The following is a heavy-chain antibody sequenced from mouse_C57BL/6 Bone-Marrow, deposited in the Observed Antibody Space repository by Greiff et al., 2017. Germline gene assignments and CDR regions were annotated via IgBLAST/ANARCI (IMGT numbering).Heavy chain of an antibody. J-gene: IGHJ4*01. D-gene: IGHD2-4*01. Sequence: VKLQQPGAELVRPGTSVKLSCKASGYTFTSYWMHWVKQRPGQGLEWIGVIDPSDSYTNYNQKFKGKATLTVDTSSSTAYMQLSSLTSEDSAVYYCATYDYDWYYAMDYWGQGTSVTVSS. CDR3: ATYDYDWYYAMDY. V-gene: IGHV1-59*01. CDR2: IDPSDSYT. CDR1: GYTFTSYW.